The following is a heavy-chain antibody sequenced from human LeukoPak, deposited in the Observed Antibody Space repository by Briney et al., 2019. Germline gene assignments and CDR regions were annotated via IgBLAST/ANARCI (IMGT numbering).Heavy chain of an antibody. CDR1: GFTFSSNA. J-gene: IGHJ4*02. CDR2: ISSSGSTI. CDR3: ARARGYYTAMVKVRSYYFDY. V-gene: IGHV3-48*04. Sequence: PGGSLRLSCAASGFTFSSNAMSWVRQAPGKGLEWVSYISSSGSTIYYADSVKGRFTISRDNAKNSLYLQMNSLRAEDTAVYYCARARGYYTAMVKVRSYYFDYWGQGTLVTVSS. D-gene: IGHD5-18*01.